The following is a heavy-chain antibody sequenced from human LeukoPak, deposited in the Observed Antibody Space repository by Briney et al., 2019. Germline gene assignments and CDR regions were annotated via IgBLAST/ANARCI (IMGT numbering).Heavy chain of an antibody. J-gene: IGHJ4*02. CDR2: FSGSGGST. V-gene: IGHV3-23*01. D-gene: IGHD2/OR15-2a*01. CDR3: AKDSAKKYDDY. CDR1: GFTFSSYW. Sequence: GGSLRLSCAASGFTFSSYWMHWVRQAPGKGLEWVSGFSGSGGSTHYADSVKGRFIISRDNSKNTLYLQMNSLRAEDTAVYYCAKDSAKKYDDYWGRGTLVTVSS.